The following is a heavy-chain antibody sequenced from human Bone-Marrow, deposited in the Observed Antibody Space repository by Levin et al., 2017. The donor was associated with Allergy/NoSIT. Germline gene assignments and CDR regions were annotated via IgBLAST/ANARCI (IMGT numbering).Heavy chain of an antibody. D-gene: IGHD3-22*01. J-gene: IGHJ4*02. CDR2: IYSDGGT. V-gene: IGHV3-66*01. CDR1: GFTVSSNF. CDR3: ARVGFYSDSSGYYPSDL. Sequence: PGGSLRLSCAASGFTVSSNFISWVRQAPGKGLEWVSLIYSDGGTYYADSVKGRFTISRDNSKNTLYLQMNSLRAEDTAVYYCARVGFYSDSSGYYPSDLWGQGTLVTVSS.